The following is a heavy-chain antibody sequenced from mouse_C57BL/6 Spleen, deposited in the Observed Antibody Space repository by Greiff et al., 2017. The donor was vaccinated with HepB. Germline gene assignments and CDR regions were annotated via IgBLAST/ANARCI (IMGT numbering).Heavy chain of an antibody. CDR3: ARTARIKY. D-gene: IGHD1-2*01. V-gene: IGHV3-2*02. CDR2: ISYSGST. J-gene: IGHJ2*01. CDR1: GYSITSGYG. Sequence: EVKLLESGPGLVKPSQSLSLTCTVTGYSITSGYGWNWIRQFPGNKLEWMGYISYSGSTNYNPSFKSRIPITRDTSKNQFFLQLNPVTTEDTATYYCARTARIKYWGQGTTLTVSS.